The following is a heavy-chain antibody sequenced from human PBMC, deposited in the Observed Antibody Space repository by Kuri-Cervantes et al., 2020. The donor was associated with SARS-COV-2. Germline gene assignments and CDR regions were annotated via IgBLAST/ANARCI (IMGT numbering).Heavy chain of an antibody. V-gene: IGHV3-66*01. D-gene: IGHD3-16*01. J-gene: IGHJ2*01. CDR1: GFTVTSDY. CDR3: ARARLGDWYFDL. CDR2: IYSGGTT. Sequence: GESLKISCAASGFTVTSDYMTWVRQAPGKGLEWVSIIYSGGTTYYGDSVKGRFTMSRDTSKSTLYLQMDSLRVDDTAVYYCARARLGDWYFDLWGLGTMVTVSS.